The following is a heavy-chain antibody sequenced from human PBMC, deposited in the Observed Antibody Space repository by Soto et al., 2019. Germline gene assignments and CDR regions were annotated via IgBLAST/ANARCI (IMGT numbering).Heavy chain of an antibody. D-gene: IGHD3-3*02. J-gene: IGHJ4*02. CDR1: DGSISSYY. Sequence: TSETLSLTCTVSDGSISSYYWSWIRQPPGKGLEWIGYIYYSGSTNYNPSLKSRVTISVDTSKNQFSLKLSSVTAADPAVYYCASLISSAFDYWGQGTLVTVS. CDR2: IYYSGST. V-gene: IGHV4-59*01. CDR3: ASLISSAFDY.